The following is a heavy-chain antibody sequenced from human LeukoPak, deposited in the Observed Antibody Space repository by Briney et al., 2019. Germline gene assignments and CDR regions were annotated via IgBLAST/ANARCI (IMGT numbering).Heavy chain of an antibody. J-gene: IGHJ5*02. Sequence: GESLKISCAASGFTFSSYNMNWVRQAPGKGLEWVSYISSSSPTIYYADSVKGRFTISRDNAKNSLYLQMNSLRAEDTAVYYCARDRGGWFDPWGQGTLVTASS. V-gene: IGHV3-48*01. CDR3: ARDRGGWFDP. CDR1: GFTFSSYN. CDR2: ISSSSPTI. D-gene: IGHD3-10*01.